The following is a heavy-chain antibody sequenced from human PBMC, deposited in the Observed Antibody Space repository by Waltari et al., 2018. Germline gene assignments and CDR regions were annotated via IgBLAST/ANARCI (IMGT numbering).Heavy chain of an antibody. D-gene: IGHD1-26*01. CDR2: INPNSGGT. J-gene: IGHJ3*02. Sequence: QVQLVQSGAEVKKPGDSVTVSCRASRYTFSAHYINWVRQAPGQGLGWVGWINPNSGGTNFAQKFQGRVTMTRNTSISTAYMDLGRLRADDTAVYYCAGDMGVGGNSDAFDIWGQGTMVTVSS. V-gene: IGHV1-2*02. CDR3: AGDMGVGGNSDAFDI. CDR1: RYTFSAHY.